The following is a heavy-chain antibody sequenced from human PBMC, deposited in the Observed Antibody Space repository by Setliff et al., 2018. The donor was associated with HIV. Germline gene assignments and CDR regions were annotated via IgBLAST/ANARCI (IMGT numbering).Heavy chain of an antibody. J-gene: IGHJ3*02. CDR3: ARVDRVESAFDI. D-gene: IGHD2-15*01. CDR1: GASISSPIYY. CDR2: IYYNGNT. Sequence: PSETLSLTCSVSGASISSPIYYWGWIRQAPGKGLEWIGNIYYNGNTNYKPSLERRLTISVDTSKNQFSLKLSSATAADTAIYYCARVDRVESAFDIWGQGAMVTVSS. V-gene: IGHV4-39*07.